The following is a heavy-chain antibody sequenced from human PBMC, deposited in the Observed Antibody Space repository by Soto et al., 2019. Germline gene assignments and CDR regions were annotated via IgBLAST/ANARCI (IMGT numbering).Heavy chain of an antibody. CDR3: AKGSVSSWFPSWFDP. D-gene: IGHD6-13*01. J-gene: IGHJ5*02. V-gene: IGHV3-23*01. CDR1: GFTFSSYA. CDR2: ISGSGGST. Sequence: EVQLLESGGGLVQPGGSLRLSCAASGFTFSSYAISWVRQAPGKGLEWVSAISGSGGSTYYADSVKGRFTISRDNSKNPLYLQMNSLRAEDTAVYFRAKGSVSSWFPSWFDPWGQGTLVTVSS.